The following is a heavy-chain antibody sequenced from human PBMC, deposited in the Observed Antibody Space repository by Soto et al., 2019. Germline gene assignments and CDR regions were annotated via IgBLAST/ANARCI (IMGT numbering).Heavy chain of an antibody. D-gene: IGHD2-2*01. Sequence: QVQLVQSGAEVKKPGASVKVSCKASGYTFTSHDINWMRQATGKWLEWMGWMNPNSGHTNYAPKFQGRVTMARDTSISTSYMDLTNLRSEDTAIYYCASDMSTTWGEGTLVTVSS. J-gene: IGHJ5*02. CDR1: GYTFTSHD. CDR2: MNPNSGHT. V-gene: IGHV1-8*01. CDR3: ASDMSTT.